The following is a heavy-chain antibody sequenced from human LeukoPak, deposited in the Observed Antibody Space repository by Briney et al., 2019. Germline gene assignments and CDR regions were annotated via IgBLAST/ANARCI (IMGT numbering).Heavy chain of an antibody. CDR2: ISSTSSTI. CDR3: AREGSGYAKDY. J-gene: IGHJ4*02. Sequence: GGSLRLSCAASRFTFSTYSMTWVRQAPGKGLEWVSYISSTSSTIYFADSVKGRFTISRDNAKNSLYLQMNSLRPEDTAVYYCAREGSGYAKDYWGQGTLVTVSS. CDR1: RFTFSTYS. V-gene: IGHV3-48*01. D-gene: IGHD5-12*01.